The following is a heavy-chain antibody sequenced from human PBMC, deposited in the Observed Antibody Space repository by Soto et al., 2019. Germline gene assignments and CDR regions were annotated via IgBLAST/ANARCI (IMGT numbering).Heavy chain of an antibody. J-gene: IGHJ4*02. D-gene: IGHD3-22*01. CDR1: GGSISSSNFY. CDR2: IYYTGST. V-gene: IGHV4-39*01. CDR3: ARLFYDSSEHFDY. Sequence: SETLSLTCTVSGGSISSSNFYWGWIRQPPGKGLEWIGNIYYTGSTYYNPSLKSRVTISVDTSKNQFSLKLSSVTTADTAVYFCARLFYDSSEHFDYWGQGTLVTVSS.